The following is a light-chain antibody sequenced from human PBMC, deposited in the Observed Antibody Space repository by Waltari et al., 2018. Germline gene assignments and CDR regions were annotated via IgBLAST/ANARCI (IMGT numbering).Light chain of an antibody. Sequence: QSALTQPASVSGSPGQSITISCAGSSSDVGAYNYVSWYQQYPGKAPKVIIHDVHKRPSGVSDRFSGSKSGNTASLTISGLQAEDEADYYCSSYTTSTAFVFGGGTKLTVL. V-gene: IGLV2-14*03. CDR3: SSYTTSTAFV. CDR1: SSDVGAYNY. J-gene: IGLJ3*02. CDR2: DVH.